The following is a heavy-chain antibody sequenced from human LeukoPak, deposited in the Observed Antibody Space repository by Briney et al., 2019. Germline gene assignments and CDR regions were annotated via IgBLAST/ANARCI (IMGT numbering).Heavy chain of an antibody. CDR2: IDPSDSYT. J-gene: IGHJ4*02. CDR1: GYSFTSYW. V-gene: IGHV5-10-1*01. Sequence: GESLKISCKGSGYSFTSYWISWVRQMPGKGLEWMGRIDPSDSYTNYSPSFQGHVTISADESISTAYLQWSSLKASDTAMYYCARRVEGDSSQTDYWGQGTLVTVSS. D-gene: IGHD3-22*01. CDR3: ARRVEGDSSQTDY.